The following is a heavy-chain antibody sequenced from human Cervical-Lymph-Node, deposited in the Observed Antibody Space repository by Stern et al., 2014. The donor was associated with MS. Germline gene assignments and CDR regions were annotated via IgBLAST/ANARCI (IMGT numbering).Heavy chain of an antibody. D-gene: IGHD3-22*01. CDR1: GFSLSTTGVG. V-gene: IGHV2-5*02. CDR3: ARRRDYYDSSGTLDY. CDR2: ISWDGAK. Sequence: QVTLKESGPTLVEPTQTLTLTCTFSGFSLSTTGVGVGWIRQPPGKALEWLALISWDGAKSYRPNLESRLPIAKDTSKNQVVLTMSNMDPVDTATYYCARRRDYYDSSGTLDYWGQGNLVTVSS. J-gene: IGHJ4*02.